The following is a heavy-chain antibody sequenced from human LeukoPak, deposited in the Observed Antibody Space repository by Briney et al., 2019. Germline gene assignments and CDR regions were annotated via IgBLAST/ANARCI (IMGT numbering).Heavy chain of an antibody. V-gene: IGHV4-39*01. J-gene: IGHJ4*02. Sequence: KPSETLSLTCTVSGGSISSSSYYWGWIRQPPGKGLEWIGSIYYSGSTYYNPSLKSRVTISVDTSKNQFSLKLSSVTAADTAVYYCARRRAAAGKPFDYWGQGTLVTVSS. CDR3: ARRRAAAGKPFDY. CDR1: GGSISSSSYY. CDR2: IYYSGST. D-gene: IGHD6-13*01.